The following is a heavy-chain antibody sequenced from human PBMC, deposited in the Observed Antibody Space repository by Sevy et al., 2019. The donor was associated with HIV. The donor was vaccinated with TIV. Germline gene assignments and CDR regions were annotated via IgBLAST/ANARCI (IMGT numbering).Heavy chain of an antibody. Sequence: SETLSLTCAVYCGSFSGYYWSWIRQPPGKGLEWIGEINHSGSTNYNPSLKSRVTISVDTSKNQFSLKLSSVTAADTAVYYCARGIYYYDSSGNYFDYWGQGTLVTVSS. D-gene: IGHD3-22*01. CDR3: ARGIYYYDSSGNYFDY. J-gene: IGHJ4*02. CDR1: CGSFSGYY. CDR2: INHSGST. V-gene: IGHV4-34*01.